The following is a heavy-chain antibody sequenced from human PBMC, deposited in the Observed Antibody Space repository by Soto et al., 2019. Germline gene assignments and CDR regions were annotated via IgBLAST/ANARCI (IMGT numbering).Heavy chain of an antibody. J-gene: IGHJ4*02. CDR3: AWALLTGGSCPLLGC. Sequence: QVQLVQSGAEVKKPGSSVKVSCKASGGTFSSYAISWVRQAPGQGLEWMGGIIPIFGTANYAQKFQGRVTLXXDXSXXTADMEVSSLNSEDTAVYYRAWALLTGGSCPLLGCWGPETLVT. CDR1: GGTFSSYA. V-gene: IGHV1-69*12. D-gene: IGHD2-2*01. CDR2: IIPIFGTA.